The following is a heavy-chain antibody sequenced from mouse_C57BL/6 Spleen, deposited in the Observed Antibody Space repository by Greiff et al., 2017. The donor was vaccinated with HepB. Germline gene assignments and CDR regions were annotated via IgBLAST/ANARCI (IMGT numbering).Heavy chain of an antibody. V-gene: IGHV7-1*01. Sequence: EVKLVESGGGLVQSGRSLRLSCATSGFTFSDFYMEWVRQSPGKGLEWIAARRNKANDYTTEYSASVKGRFIVSRDTSLRVLYLQMNALRAEDTAIYYCARDGGLGAWFAYWGQGALVTVSA. J-gene: IGHJ3*01. CDR3: ARDGGLGAWFAY. CDR2: RRNKANDYTT. CDR1: GFTFSDFY. D-gene: IGHD3-1*01.